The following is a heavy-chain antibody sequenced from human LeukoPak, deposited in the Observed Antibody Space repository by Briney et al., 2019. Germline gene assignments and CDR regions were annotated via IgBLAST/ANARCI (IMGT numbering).Heavy chain of an antibody. J-gene: IGHJ3*02. CDR1: GGSISSYY. Sequence: PSETLSLTCTVSGGSISSYYWSWIRQPPGKGLEWIGYIYYSGSTNYNPSPKSRVTISVDSSKNQFSLKLSSVTAADTAVYYCARDSVAVAGDRAFDIWGHGTMVTVSS. D-gene: IGHD2-15*01. CDR3: ARDSVAVAGDRAFDI. V-gene: IGHV4-59*01. CDR2: IYYSGST.